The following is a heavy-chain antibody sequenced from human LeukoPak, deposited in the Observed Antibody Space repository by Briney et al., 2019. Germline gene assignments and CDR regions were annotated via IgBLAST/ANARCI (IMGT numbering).Heavy chain of an antibody. V-gene: IGHV5-51*01. CDR1: GYSFTSHW. CDR2: IYPGDSDT. Sequence: GESLKISCKGSGYSFTSHWIARVRQKPGKGLEWMGIIYPGDSDTRYSPSFQGQVTISVDKSISTAYMQWSSLKASDTGMYYCARLPGIVATIERYFDYWGQGTLVTVSS. D-gene: IGHD5-12*01. CDR3: ARLPGIVATIERYFDY. J-gene: IGHJ4*02.